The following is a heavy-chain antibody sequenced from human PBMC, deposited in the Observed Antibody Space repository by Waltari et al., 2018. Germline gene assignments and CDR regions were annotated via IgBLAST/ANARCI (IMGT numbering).Heavy chain of an antibody. V-gene: IGHV3-23*01. D-gene: IGHD6-13*01. Sequence: EVQLLESGGGFVQSGGYLRLSCVASGFSCSSYDMSWVRQAPGEGLEWVSTISRGSENTYYADSVEGRFTMSRDNAKSTLNLQMDSLRAEDTAIYYCVRRIAVDGLKYCDFWGQGTLVTVSS. CDR2: ISRGSENT. CDR1: GFSCSSYD. J-gene: IGHJ4*02. CDR3: VRRIAVDGLKYCDF.